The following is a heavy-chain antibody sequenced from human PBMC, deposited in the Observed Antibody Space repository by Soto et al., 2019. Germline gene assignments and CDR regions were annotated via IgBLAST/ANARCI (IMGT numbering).Heavy chain of an antibody. V-gene: IGHV4-34*01. CDR1: GGSFSGYY. Sequence: QVQLQQWGAGLLKPSETLSLTCAVYGGSFSGYYWSWIRQPPGKGLEWIGEINHSGSTNYNPSLKSRVTISVYTSKNQFSLKLSSVTAADTAVYYCARGRGYSSSWSHDYWGQGTLVTVSS. CDR3: ARGRGYSSSWSHDY. D-gene: IGHD6-13*01. J-gene: IGHJ4*02. CDR2: INHSGST.